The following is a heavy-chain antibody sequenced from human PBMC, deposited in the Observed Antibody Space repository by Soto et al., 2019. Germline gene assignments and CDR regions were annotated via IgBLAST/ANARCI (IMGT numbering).Heavy chain of an antibody. J-gene: IGHJ4*02. Sequence: TLSLTCTVSGGSISRGGYYWSWIRQHPGKCLEWIGYIYYSGSTYYNPSLKSRVTISVDTSKNQFSLKLSSVTAADTAVYYCARSFGVAADPPFDYWGQGTLVTVSS. CDR1: GGSISRGGYY. V-gene: IGHV4-31*03. CDR2: IYYSGST. CDR3: ARSFGVAADPPFDY. D-gene: IGHD6-13*01.